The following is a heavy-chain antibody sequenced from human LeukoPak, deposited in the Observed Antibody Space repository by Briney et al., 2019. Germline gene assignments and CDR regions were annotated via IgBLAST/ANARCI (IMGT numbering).Heavy chain of an antibody. D-gene: IGHD3-22*01. CDR2: INPNSGGT. CDR1: GYTFTGFY. V-gene: IGHV1-2*02. Sequence: GASVKVSCKASGYTFTGFYMYWVRQAPGQGLEWMGWINPNSGGTNYAQSFQGRVTMTGDTSINTAYMELSRLRSDDTAVYYCARDLTPYYYDSSGYTGFDYWGQGTLVTVSS. CDR3: ARDLTPYYYDSSGYTGFDY. J-gene: IGHJ4*02.